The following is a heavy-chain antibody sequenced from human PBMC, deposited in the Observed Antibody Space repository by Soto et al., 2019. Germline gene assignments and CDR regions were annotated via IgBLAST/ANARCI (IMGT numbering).Heavy chain of an antibody. CDR1: GGTFSSYT. CDR2: IIPILGIA. J-gene: IGHJ5*02. V-gene: IGHV1-69*08. D-gene: IGHD6-19*01. Sequence: QVQLVQSGAEVKKPGSSVKVSCKASGGTFSSYTISWVRQAPGQGLEWMGRIIPILGIANYAQKFQGRVTITVDKSTSTAYMELSSLRSEDTAVYYCAREIAVAGKEGWFVPWGQGTLVTVSS. CDR3: AREIAVAGKEGWFVP.